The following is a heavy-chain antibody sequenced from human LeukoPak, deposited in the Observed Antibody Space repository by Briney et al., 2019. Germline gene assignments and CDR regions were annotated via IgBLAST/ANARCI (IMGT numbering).Heavy chain of an antibody. J-gene: IGHJ4*02. CDR1: GDSVSSNSAA. D-gene: IGHD6-13*01. CDR3: AKSVGIAAPNKYYFDY. V-gene: IGHV6-1*01. Sequence: SQTLSLTCAISGDSVSSNSAAWNWIRQSPSRGLEWLGRTYYRSKWYNDYAVSVKSRITINPDTSKNQFSLQLNSVTPEDTAVYYCAKSVGIAAPNKYYFDYWGQGTLVTVSS. CDR2: TYYRSKWYN.